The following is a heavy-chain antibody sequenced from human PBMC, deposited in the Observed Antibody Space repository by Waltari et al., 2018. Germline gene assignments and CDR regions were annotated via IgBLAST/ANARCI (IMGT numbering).Heavy chain of an antibody. J-gene: IGHJ4*02. CDR2: IKHSGST. CDR1: GASSSGSY. V-gene: IGHV4-34*01. CDR3: AREAGVGGYSYGYFY. Sequence: QVQLQQWGAGLFQPSATLSLTCAGYGASSSGSYWTRNRHPPGKGLEWIGEIKHSGSTNYNPSLKSRVTISVDTSKNQFSLKLSSVTAADTAVYYCAREAGVGGYSYGYFYWGQGTLVTVSS. D-gene: IGHD5-18*01.